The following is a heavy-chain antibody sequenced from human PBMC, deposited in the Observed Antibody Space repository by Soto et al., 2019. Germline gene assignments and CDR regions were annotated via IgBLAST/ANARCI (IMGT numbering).Heavy chain of an antibody. V-gene: IGHV3-23*01. Sequence: EVQLLESGGTLVQPGGSLRLSCVASGFTFSTHTMNWVRQAPGKGLEWVSRLTADSDDTSYADSIKGRFTISRDNSKNTLYLQMNSLRAEDTASYYCAKGLDRASLDFWGQGALLTVSS. CDR3: AKGLDRASLDF. CDR1: GFTFSTHT. CDR2: LTADSDDT. J-gene: IGHJ4*02. D-gene: IGHD1-1*01.